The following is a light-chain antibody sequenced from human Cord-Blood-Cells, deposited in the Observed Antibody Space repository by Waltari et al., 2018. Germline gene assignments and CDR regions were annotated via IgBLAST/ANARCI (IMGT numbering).Light chain of an antibody. CDR2: DAS. CDR3: QQRSNWPPVFT. CDR1: QSVSSY. J-gene: IGKJ3*01. V-gene: IGKV3-11*01. Sequence: EIVLTQSPATLSLSPGERATLSCRASQSVSSYFAWYQQKPGQAPRLLIYDASNRATGIPARFSGSGSGTDFTLTISSLGPEDFAVYYCQQRSNWPPVFTFGPGTKVDIK.